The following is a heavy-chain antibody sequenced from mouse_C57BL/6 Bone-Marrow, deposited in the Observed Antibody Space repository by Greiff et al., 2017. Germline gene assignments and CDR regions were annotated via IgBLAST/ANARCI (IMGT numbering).Heavy chain of an antibody. CDR1: GYTFTSYW. Sequence: QVQLQQPGAELVKPGASVKLSCKASGYTFTSYWMQWVKQRPGQGLEWIGEIDPSDSNTNYNQKFKGKATLTVDTSSSTAYMQLSSLTSEDSAVYSCARYGRGYFDVWGTGTTVTVSA. CDR3: ARYGRGYFDV. CDR2: IDPSDSNT. D-gene: IGHD2-1*01. J-gene: IGHJ1*03. V-gene: IGHV1-50*01.